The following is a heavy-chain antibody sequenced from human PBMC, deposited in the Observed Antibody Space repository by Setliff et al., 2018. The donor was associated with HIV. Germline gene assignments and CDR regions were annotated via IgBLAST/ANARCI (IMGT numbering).Heavy chain of an antibody. CDR3: ARELSGTYFDY. V-gene: IGHV3-72*01. J-gene: IGHJ4*02. Sequence: GGSLRLSCAASGFTFSDHYMDWVRQAPGKGLEWVGRTRNKANSYTTEYAASVKGRFTNSRDESKNSLYLQMNSLKTEDTAVYYCARELSGTYFDYWGQGILVTVSS. D-gene: IGHD1-26*01. CDR1: GFTFSDHY. CDR2: TRNKANSYTT.